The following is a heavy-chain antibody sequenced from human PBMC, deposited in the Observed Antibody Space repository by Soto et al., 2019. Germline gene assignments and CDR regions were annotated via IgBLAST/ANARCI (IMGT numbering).Heavy chain of an antibody. Sequence: ASVKVSCKASGFSFTGYYIHWLRQAPGQGLEWMGWINAHSGGTEYAQKFQGRVTLTRDTSIATAYLTLTSLTSDDTALYYCAKDLTRQLAYWLDPWGQGAQVTVSS. CDR1: GFSFTGYY. V-gene: IGHV1-2*02. CDR3: AKDLTRQLAYWLDP. CDR2: INAHSGGT. J-gene: IGHJ5*02. D-gene: IGHD6-6*01.